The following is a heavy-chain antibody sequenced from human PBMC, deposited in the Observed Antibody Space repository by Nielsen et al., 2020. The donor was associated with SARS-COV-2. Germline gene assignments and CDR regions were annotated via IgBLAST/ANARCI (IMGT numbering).Heavy chain of an antibody. V-gene: IGHV4-39*01. D-gene: IGHD3-9*01. CDR1: GVPLTSGSFC. CDR2: NHYYGTT. Sequence: SETLSLTCHVSGVPLTSGSFCWGWIRQPPGKGLEWIANNHYYGTTFYNPSLQSRVTISVDTSKNQFSLNLSSVTAADTAIYYCAILPTGFPNWFDAWGQGALVTVSS. J-gene: IGHJ5*02. CDR3: AILPTGFPNWFDA.